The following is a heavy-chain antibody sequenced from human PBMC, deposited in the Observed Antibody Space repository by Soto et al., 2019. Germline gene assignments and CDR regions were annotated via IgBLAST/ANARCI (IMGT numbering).Heavy chain of an antibody. Sequence: EVQLVESGEGLVQPGGSLRLSCAASGFTFGTYWMTWVRQPPGKGLECVADIKPDGSERYYVDSVKGRFTISRDNAKNSLYLHMNSLRAEDTAVYYCATDLNWEHYWGQGTLVTVSS. CDR1: GFTFGTYW. CDR2: IKPDGSER. J-gene: IGHJ4*02. CDR3: ATDLNWEHY. D-gene: IGHD7-27*01. V-gene: IGHV3-7*04.